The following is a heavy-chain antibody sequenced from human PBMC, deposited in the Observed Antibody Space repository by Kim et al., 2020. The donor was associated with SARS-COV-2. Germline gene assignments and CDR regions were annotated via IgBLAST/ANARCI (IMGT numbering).Heavy chain of an antibody. Sequence: GGSLRLSCAASGFTFSSYSMNWVRQAPGKGLEWVSSISSSSSYIYYADSVKGRFTISRDNAKNSLYLQMNSLRAEDTAVYYCAASITMVRGVIGAFDIWGQGTMVTVSS. J-gene: IGHJ3*02. V-gene: IGHV3-21*01. CDR1: GFTFSSYS. CDR3: AASITMVRGVIGAFDI. D-gene: IGHD3-10*01. CDR2: ISSSSSYI.